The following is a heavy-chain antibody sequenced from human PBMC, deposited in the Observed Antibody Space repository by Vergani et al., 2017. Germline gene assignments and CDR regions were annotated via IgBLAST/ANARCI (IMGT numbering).Heavy chain of an antibody. CDR1: GGSVSSGSYY. CDR3: ARANSYYDFWSGDYSPYYFDY. CDR2: IYYSGST. V-gene: IGHV4-61*01. D-gene: IGHD3-3*01. Sequence: QVQLQESGPGLVKPSETLSLTCTVSGGSVSSGSYYWSWIRQPPGKGLEWIGYIYYSGSTNYNPSLKSRVTISVDTSKNQFSLKLSSVTAADTAVYYCARANSYYDFWSGDYSPYYFDYWGQGTLVTVSS. J-gene: IGHJ4*02.